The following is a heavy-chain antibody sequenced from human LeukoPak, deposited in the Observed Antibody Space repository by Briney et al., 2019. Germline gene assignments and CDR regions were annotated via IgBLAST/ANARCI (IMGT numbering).Heavy chain of an antibody. CDR2: INSDGSST. CDR3: AKVLGGLWPGIDY. Sequence: PGGSLRLSCTASGFTFSTHSMHWVRQAPGKGPVWVSRINSDGSSTRYADSVTGRFTISRDNAKNTVYLQMNSLRAEDTAVYYCAKVLGGLWPGIDYWGQRTVVSASS. D-gene: IGHD2-15*01. J-gene: IGHJ4*02. CDR1: GFTFSTHS. V-gene: IGHV3-74*01.